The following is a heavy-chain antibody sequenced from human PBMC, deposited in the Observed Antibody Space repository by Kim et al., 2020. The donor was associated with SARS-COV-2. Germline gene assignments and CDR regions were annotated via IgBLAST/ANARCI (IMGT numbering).Heavy chain of an antibody. J-gene: IGHJ4*02. CDR2: ISWNSGSI. V-gene: IGHV3-9*01. CDR1: GFTFDDYA. CDR3: AKDAGFLRSGCFDY. Sequence: GGSLRLSCAASGFTFDDYAMHWVRQAPGKGLEWVSGISWNSGSIGYADSVKGRFTISRDNAKNSLYLQMNSLRAEDTALYYCAKDAGFLRSGCFDYWGQGTLVTVSS. D-gene: IGHD2-8*01.